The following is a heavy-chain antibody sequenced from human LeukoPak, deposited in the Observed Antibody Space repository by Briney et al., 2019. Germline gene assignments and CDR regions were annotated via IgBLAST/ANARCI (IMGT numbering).Heavy chain of an antibody. V-gene: IGHV4-59*01. J-gene: IGHJ6*02. CDR1: GGSISSYY. Sequence: SETLSLTCTVSGGSISSYYWSWIRQPPGKGLERIGYIYYSGSTNYNPSLKSRVTISVDTSKNQFSLKLSSVTAADTAVYYCARDRAGVAEGYYYYYGMDVWGQGTTVTVSS. CDR3: ARDRAGVAEGYYYYYGMDV. D-gene: IGHD6-13*01. CDR2: IYYSGST.